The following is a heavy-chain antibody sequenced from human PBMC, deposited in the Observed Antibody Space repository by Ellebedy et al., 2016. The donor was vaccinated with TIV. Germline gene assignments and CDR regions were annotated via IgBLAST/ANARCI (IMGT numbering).Heavy chain of an antibody. V-gene: IGHV4-38-2*02. J-gene: IGHJ6*02. Sequence: SETLSLTCSVSGGSMTSYYWGWIRQPPGKGLEWIGSGYHSGSTFYNPSLKSRVSISVDTTKNQFSLRLASVTAADTAVYYCARDAYDTVTGWSEGMDVWGQGTTVTVSS. CDR3: ARDAYDTVTGWSEGMDV. D-gene: IGHD3-9*01. CDR2: GYHSGST. CDR1: GGSMTSYY.